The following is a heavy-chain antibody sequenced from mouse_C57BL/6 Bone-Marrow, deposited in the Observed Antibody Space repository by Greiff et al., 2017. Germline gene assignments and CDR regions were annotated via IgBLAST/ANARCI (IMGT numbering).Heavy chain of an antibody. CDR2: LSDCGSYT. V-gene: IGHV5-4*01. CDR3: ARDPGDGYYWFAY. D-gene: IGHD2-3*01. J-gene: IGHJ3*01. CDR1: GFTFSSYA. Sequence: DVHLVESGGGLVKPGGSLKLSCAASGFTFSSYAISWVRQTPEKRLGWVATLSDCGSYTYYPDNVKGRFTISRDNAKNNLYLHMSHLKSEDTAMYYCARDPGDGYYWFAYWGQGTLVTVSA.